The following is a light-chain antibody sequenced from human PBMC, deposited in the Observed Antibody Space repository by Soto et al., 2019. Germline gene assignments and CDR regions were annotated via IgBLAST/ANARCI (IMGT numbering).Light chain of an antibody. V-gene: IGLV2-8*01. Sequence: QSVLTQPPSASGSPGQSVTISCTGTSSDVGGYNYVSWYQQHPGKAPKLMIYEVSKRPSGVPDRFSGSKSGNTASLTVSGLQAEDEADYYCSSYAGSKVFGGGTQLTV. CDR1: SSDVGGYNY. J-gene: IGLJ3*02. CDR3: SSYAGSKV. CDR2: EVS.